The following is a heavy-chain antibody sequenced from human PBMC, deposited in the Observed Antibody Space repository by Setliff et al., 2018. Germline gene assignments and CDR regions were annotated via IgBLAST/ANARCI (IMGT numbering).Heavy chain of an antibody. J-gene: IGHJ2*01. Sequence: ASVKVSCKASGYTFTAYYMHWVRQAPGQGLEWMGWINPNSGDTNYAQNFQGRVTMTRDTSKNQFSLKLSSVTAADTAVYYCARGLSGRGDPPYFDLWGRGTLVTVSS. CDR2: INPNSGDT. CDR1: GYTFTAYY. V-gene: IGHV1-2*02. CDR3: ARGLSGRGDPPYFDL. D-gene: IGHD3-16*01.